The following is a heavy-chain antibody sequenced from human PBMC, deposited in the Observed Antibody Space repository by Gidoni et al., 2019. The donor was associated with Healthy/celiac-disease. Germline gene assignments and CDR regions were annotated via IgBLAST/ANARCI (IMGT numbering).Heavy chain of an antibody. V-gene: IGHV4-39*01. CDR1: GGSISSSSYY. CDR2: IYYSGST. D-gene: IGHD6-19*01. J-gene: IGHJ5*02. CDR3: ARHGQSSGGASWFDP. Sequence: QLQLQQSGPGLLKPSATLSLTCTVTGGSISSSSYYWGWLRQPPGKGLEWIGSIYYSGSTYDNPSLKSRVTIAVDTAKNQFSLKLRSVTAADTAGYYCARHGQSSGGASWFDPWGQGTLVTVSS.